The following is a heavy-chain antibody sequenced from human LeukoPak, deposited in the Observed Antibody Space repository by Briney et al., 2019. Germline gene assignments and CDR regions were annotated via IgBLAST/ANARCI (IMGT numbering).Heavy chain of an antibody. CDR1: GGPISSYY. CDR3: ARHVARIAAAGTVWWFDP. J-gene: IGHJ5*02. Sequence: SETLSLTCTVSGGPISSYYWSWIRQPPGKGLEWIGYIYYSGSTNYNPSLKSRVTISVDTSKNQFSLKLSSVTAADTAVYYCARHVARIAAAGTVWWFDPWGQGTLVTVSS. CDR2: IYYSGST. V-gene: IGHV4-59*08. D-gene: IGHD6-13*01.